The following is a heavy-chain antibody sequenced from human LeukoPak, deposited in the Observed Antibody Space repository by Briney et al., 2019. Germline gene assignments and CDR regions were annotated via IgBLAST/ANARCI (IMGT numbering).Heavy chain of an antibody. CDR3: AKKPPVNIVVVPAAIGGDY. J-gene: IGHJ4*02. Sequence: SGGSLRLSCAASGFTFSSYAMSWVRQAPGKGLEWVSGISGSGGSTYYADSVKGRFTISRDNSKNTLYLQMNSLRAEDTAVYYCAKKPPVNIVVVPAAIGGDYWGQGTLVTVSS. D-gene: IGHD2-2*02. CDR2: ISGSGGST. V-gene: IGHV3-23*01. CDR1: GFTFSSYA.